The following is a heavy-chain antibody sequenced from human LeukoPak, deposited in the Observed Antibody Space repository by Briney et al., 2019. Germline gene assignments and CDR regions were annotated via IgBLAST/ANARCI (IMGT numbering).Heavy chain of an antibody. Sequence: GGSLRLPCGASGFPFSSYGKPWVRQASGKGLGGVAVYWYDGRNKLYGDSVEGRFPISRDNFKNTLYLKMNNLRGGDTAVYFCARDLWFGYWGQGTLVTVSS. J-gene: IGHJ4*02. CDR2: YWYDGRNK. V-gene: IGHV3-33*01. D-gene: IGHD2-21*01. CDR1: GFPFSSYG. CDR3: ARDLWFGY.